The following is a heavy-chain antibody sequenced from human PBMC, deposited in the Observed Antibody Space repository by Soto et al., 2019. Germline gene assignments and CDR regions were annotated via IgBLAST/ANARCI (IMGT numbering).Heavy chain of an antibody. CDR2: MNPNSGNT. V-gene: IGHV1-8*01. CDR3: ARLYHGDYDFWSGYWSIRVSDY. Sequence: GASVKVSCKASGYTFTSYDINWVRQATGQGLEWMGWMNPNSGNTGYAQKFQGRVTMTRNTSISTAYMELSSLRSEDTAMYYCARLYHGDYDFWSGYWSIRVSDYWGQGTLVTVSS. J-gene: IGHJ4*02. CDR1: GYTFTSYD. D-gene: IGHD3-3*01.